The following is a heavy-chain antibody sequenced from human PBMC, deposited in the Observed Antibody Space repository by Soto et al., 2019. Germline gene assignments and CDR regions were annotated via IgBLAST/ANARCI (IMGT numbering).Heavy chain of an antibody. D-gene: IGHD6-19*01. Sequence: QVQLVESGGGVVQPGRSLRLSCAASGFTFSSYGMHWVRQAPGKGLEWVAVIWYDGSNKYYADSVKGRFTISRDNSKNTLYLQMNGLRAEDTAVYYCARDGAVAGSYYFDFWGQGTLVTVSS. V-gene: IGHV3-33*01. J-gene: IGHJ4*02. CDR3: ARDGAVAGSYYFDF. CDR2: IWYDGSNK. CDR1: GFTFSSYG.